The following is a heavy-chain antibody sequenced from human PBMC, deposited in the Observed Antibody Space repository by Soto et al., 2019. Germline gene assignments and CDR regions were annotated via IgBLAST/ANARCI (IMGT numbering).Heavy chain of an antibody. V-gene: IGHV1-8*01. CDR2: MNPNSGNT. J-gene: IGHJ6*03. CDR3: ARGRIIKILGVEESEYYYYMDV. Sequence: ASVKVSCKASGYTFTSYDINWVRQATGQGLEWMGWMNPNSGNTGYAQKFQGRVTMTRNTSISTAYMELSSLRSEDTAVYYCARGRIIKILGVEESEYYYYMDVWGKLNTVPVSS. D-gene: IGHD3-3*01. CDR1: GYTFTSYD.